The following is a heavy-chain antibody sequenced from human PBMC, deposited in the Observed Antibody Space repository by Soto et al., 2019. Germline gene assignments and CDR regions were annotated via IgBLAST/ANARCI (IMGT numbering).Heavy chain of an antibody. D-gene: IGHD6-13*01. J-gene: IGHJ4*02. CDR1: GGSITSYY. Sequence: SETLSLTCTVSGGSITSYYWSWIRQPAGKGLDWIGRISSSGSTNYNPSLNSRVTMSVDTSKNQFSLNLSSVTAADTAKYYCARENILAAAAGKRDFDYWGQGTLVTVSS. CDR3: ARENILAAAAGKRDFDY. CDR2: ISSSGST. V-gene: IGHV4-4*07.